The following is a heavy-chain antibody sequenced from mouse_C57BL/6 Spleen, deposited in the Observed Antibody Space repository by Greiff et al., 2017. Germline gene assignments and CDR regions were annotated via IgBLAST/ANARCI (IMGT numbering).Heavy chain of an antibody. V-gene: IGHV1-54*01. D-gene: IGHD3-2*02. CDR2: INPGSGGP. CDR1: GYAFTNYL. CDR3: ARRGQLRPQYYYAMDY. Sequence: QVQLQQSGAELVRPGTSVKVSCKASGYAFTNYLIEWVKQRPGQGLEWIGVINPGSGGPNYNEKFKGKATLTAAKSSSTAYMQLSSLTSEDSAVYFCARRGQLRPQYYYAMDYWGQGTSVTVSS. J-gene: IGHJ4*01.